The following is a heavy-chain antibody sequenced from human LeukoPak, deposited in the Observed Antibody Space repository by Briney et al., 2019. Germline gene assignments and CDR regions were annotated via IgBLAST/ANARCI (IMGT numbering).Heavy chain of an antibody. V-gene: IGHV3-30*04. CDR3: ARETYYGSGSYVNAFDI. D-gene: IGHD3-10*01. J-gene: IGHJ3*02. Sequence: PGGSLRLSCAASGFTFSTYPMHWVRQAPGKGLGWMAFMSFDGSNKYYADSVKGRFTISRDNSKNTLYLQMNSLRAADTAVYYCARETYYGSGSYVNAFDIWGQETMVTVSS. CDR2: MSFDGSNK. CDR1: GFTFSTYP.